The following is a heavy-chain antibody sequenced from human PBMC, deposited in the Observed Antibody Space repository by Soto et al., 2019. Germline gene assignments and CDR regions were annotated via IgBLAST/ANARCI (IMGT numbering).Heavy chain of an antibody. CDR3: ERDWSRVLAFFEWLPPNTTNYYCYYGMDV. CDR1: GGTFSSYA. CDR2: IIPIFGTA. Sequence: ASVKVSCKASGGTFSSYAISWVRPAPGQGLEWMGGIIPIFGTANYAQKFQGRVTLTADESTSTAYMELRSLRLEDTAVYYCERDWSRVLAFFEWLPPNTTNYYCYYGMDVWGQGTTVTVSS. V-gene: IGHV1-69*13. D-gene: IGHD3-3*02. J-gene: IGHJ6*02.